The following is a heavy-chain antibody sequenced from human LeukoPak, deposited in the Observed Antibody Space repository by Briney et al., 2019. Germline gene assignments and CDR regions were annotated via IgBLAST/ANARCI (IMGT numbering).Heavy chain of an antibody. CDR3: ARSTYYDILTGP. D-gene: IGHD3-9*01. Sequence: ASVKVSCKASGYTFTSYYMHWVRQAPGQGLEWMGIIDPSGGSTSYAQKFQGRVTMTRDMSTSTVYMELSSLRSEDTAVYYCARSTYYDILTGPWGQGTLVTVSS. V-gene: IGHV1-46*01. CDR1: GYTFTSYY. J-gene: IGHJ4*02. CDR2: IDPSGGST.